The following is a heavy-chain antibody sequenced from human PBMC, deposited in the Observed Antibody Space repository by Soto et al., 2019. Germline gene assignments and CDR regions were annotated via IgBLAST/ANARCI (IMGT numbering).Heavy chain of an antibody. CDR3: ARRHGYNYGYLGSDY. CDR1: GFTFSIYG. V-gene: IGHV3-33*01. D-gene: IGHD5-18*01. Sequence: QVQLVESGGGVVQPGRSLRLSCAASGFTFSIYGMHWVRQAPGKGLEWVALIWYDGSNKYYTDSVKGRFTISRDNSKNTMYLLMNSLRAEDTAVYYCARRHGYNYGYLGSDYWGQGFLVSVSP. CDR2: IWYDGSNK. J-gene: IGHJ4*02.